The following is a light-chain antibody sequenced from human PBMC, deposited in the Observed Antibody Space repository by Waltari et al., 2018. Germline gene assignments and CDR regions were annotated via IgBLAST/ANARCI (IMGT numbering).Light chain of an antibody. V-gene: IGKV3-20*01. J-gene: IGKJ4*01. CDR2: GGS. Sequence: EIVLTQSPATLSLFPGERVTLSCRASQSVGSKYLAWYQQKPGQAPRLLIYGGSTRANGTPDRFSGSGSGTDFTLTISRLEPDDFALYYCQQYDNSPPLTFGGGTRVEIK. CDR1: QSVGSKY. CDR3: QQYDNSPPLT.